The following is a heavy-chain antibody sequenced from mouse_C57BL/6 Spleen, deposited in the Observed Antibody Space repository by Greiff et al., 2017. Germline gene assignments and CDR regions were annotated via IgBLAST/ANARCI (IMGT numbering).Heavy chain of an antibody. J-gene: IGHJ2*01. V-gene: IGHV1-42*01. CDR3: ARRHYYGSSYESD. Sequence: EVQLVESGPELVKPGASVKISCKASGYSFTGYYMNWVKQSPEKSLEWIGEINPSTGGTTYNQKFKAKATLTVDKSSSTAYMQLKSLTSEDSAVYYCARRHYYGSSYESDWGEGTTLTVSS. CDR1: GYSFTGYY. D-gene: IGHD1-1*01. CDR2: INPSTGGT.